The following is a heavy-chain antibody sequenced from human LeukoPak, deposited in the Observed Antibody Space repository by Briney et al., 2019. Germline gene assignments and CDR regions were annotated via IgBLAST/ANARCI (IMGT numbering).Heavy chain of an antibody. Sequence: ASVKVSCKASGYTFTSYGISWVRQAPGQGREGMGWISAYNGKTNYAQKLQGRVTMTTDTSTSTAYMELRSLRSDDTAVYYCARDQVRDTAIPIFDWFDPWGQGTLVTVSS. V-gene: IGHV1-18*01. CDR2: ISAYNGKT. J-gene: IGHJ5*02. D-gene: IGHD5-18*01. CDR1: GYTFTSYG. CDR3: ARDQVRDTAIPIFDWFDP.